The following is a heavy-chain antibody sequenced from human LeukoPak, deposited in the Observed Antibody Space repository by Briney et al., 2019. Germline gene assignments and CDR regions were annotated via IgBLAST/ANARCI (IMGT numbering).Heavy chain of an antibody. CDR2: IRSKAYGGTT. CDR1: GFTFGDYA. V-gene: IGHV3-49*03. J-gene: IGHJ4*02. CDR3: TRNKYGDYFDY. D-gene: IGHD4-17*01. Sequence: PGGSLRLSCTASGFTFGDYAMSWFRQAPGKGLEWVGFIRSKAYGGTTEYAASVKGRFAISRDDSKSIAYLQMNSLKTEDTAVYYCTRNKYGDYFDYWGQGTLVTVSS.